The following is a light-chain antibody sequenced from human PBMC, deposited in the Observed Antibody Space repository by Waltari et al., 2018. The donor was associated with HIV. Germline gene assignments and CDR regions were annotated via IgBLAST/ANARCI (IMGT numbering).Light chain of an antibody. Sequence: QSALTQPASVSGSPGQSITISCTGTSSDVGNYNLVSWYQHHPGKVPKLMIYEVNTRPSGFSNRVSGSKSGNTASLTISGLQAEDEVDYYCCSYAGSNTVIFGGGTKVTVL. J-gene: IGLJ2*01. CDR2: EVN. CDR3: CSYAGSNTVI. CDR1: SSDVGNYNL. V-gene: IGLV2-23*02.